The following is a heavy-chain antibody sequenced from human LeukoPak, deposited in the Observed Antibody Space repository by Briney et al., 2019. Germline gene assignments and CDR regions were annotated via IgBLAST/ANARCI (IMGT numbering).Heavy chain of an antibody. J-gene: IGHJ3*02. CDR2: ISAYNGNT. CDR3: ARLEHFPTIFGVVEAFDI. Sequence: ASVKVSCKASGYTFTSYGISWVRQAPGQGLEWMGWISAYNGNTNYAQKLQGRVTMTTDTSTSTAYMELRSLRSDDTAVYYCARLEHFPTIFGVVEAFDIWGQGTMVTVSS. V-gene: IGHV1-18*01. D-gene: IGHD3-3*01. CDR1: GYTFTSYG.